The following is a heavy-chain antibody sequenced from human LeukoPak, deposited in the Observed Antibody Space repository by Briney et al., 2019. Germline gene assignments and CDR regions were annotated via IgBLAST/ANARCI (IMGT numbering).Heavy chain of an antibody. V-gene: IGHV4-4*07. CDR3: ARGQYHLLYWYFDL. CDR2: IYSSGST. D-gene: IGHD2-2*01. CDR1: GGSISSYY. J-gene: IGHJ2*01. Sequence: SETLSLTCAVSGGSISSYYWSWIRQPAGKGLEWIGRIYSSGSTNYNPSLKSRVTMSVDTSKNQFSLKLSSVTAADTAVYYCARGQYHLLYWYFDLWGRGTLVTVSS.